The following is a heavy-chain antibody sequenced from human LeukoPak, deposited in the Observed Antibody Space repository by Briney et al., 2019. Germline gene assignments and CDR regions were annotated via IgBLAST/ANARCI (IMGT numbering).Heavy chain of an antibody. J-gene: IGHJ4*02. CDR1: GFTFSSYG. D-gene: IGHD5-18*01. CDR3: AKDSTAMLTLFYY. V-gene: IGHV3-30*18. CDR2: ISYDGSNK. Sequence: PGRSLRLSCAASGFTFSSYGMHWVRQAPGKGLEWVAVISYDGSNKYYADSVKGRFTISRDNSKNTLYLQMNSLRAEDTAVYYCAKDSTAMLTLFYYWAQGTLVTVSS.